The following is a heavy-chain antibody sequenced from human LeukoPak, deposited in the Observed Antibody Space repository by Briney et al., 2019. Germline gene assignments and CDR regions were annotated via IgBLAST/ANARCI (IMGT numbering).Heavy chain of an antibody. CDR3: ARAAITRDGYNSALDY. V-gene: IGHV1-46*01. CDR1: GYTFTSYY. Sequence: ASMKVSCKASGYTFTSYYMHWVRQAPGQGLEWMGIINPSGGSTSYAQKFQGRVTMTRDTSTSTVYLDLSSLRSEDTAVYYCARAAITRDGYNSALDYWGQGTLVTVSS. J-gene: IGHJ4*02. CDR2: INPSGGST. D-gene: IGHD5-24*01.